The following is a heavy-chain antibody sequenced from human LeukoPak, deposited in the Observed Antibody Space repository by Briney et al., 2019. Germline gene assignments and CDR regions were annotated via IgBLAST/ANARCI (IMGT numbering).Heavy chain of an antibody. V-gene: IGHV1-46*01. CDR1: GYTFTSYY. CDR3: ARDSGPPQTFDY. Sequence: ASVKVSCKASGYTFTSYYMHWVRQAPGQGLEWMGIINPSGGSTSYAQKFQGRVTMTRDTSTSTVYMELSNLRSEDTAVYYCARDSGPPQTFDYWGQGTLVTVSS. D-gene: IGHD3-10*01. CDR2: INPSGGST. J-gene: IGHJ4*02.